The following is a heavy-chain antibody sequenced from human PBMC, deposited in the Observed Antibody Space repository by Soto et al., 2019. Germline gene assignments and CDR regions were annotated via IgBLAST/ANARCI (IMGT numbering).Heavy chain of an antibody. D-gene: IGHD2-8*01. Sequence: QEQLVESGGGVVQLGRSLRLSCAASGFTFRTYAMHWVRQAPGKGLEWVAVISSDGRKEFYVDSVKGRFTISRDNSKNTLYLQSNSPRTDDTAIYYCARDNGGYWGQGTLVTVSS. CDR1: GFTFRTYA. CDR2: ISSDGRKE. V-gene: IGHV3-30*04. CDR3: ARDNGGY. J-gene: IGHJ4*02.